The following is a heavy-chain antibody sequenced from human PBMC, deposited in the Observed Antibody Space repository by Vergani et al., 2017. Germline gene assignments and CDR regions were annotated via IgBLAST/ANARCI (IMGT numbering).Heavy chain of an antibody. Sequence: QVQLVESGGGLVKPGGSLRLSCAASGFTFSDYYMSWIRQAPGKGLEWVSYISSSGSTIYYADSVKGRFTISRDNSKRTVNLQMNSLRVEDTAVYYCASRPFVGEEKPFDYWGQGTLVTVSS. CDR1: GFTFSDYY. J-gene: IGHJ4*02. CDR2: ISSSGSTI. CDR3: ASRPFVGEEKPFDY. V-gene: IGHV3-11*04. D-gene: IGHD3-3*01.